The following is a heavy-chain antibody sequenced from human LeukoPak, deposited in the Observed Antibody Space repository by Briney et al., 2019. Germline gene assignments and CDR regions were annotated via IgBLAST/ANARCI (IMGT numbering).Heavy chain of an antibody. J-gene: IGHJ4*02. V-gene: IGHV1-8*01. CDR2: MNPNSGNT. CDR3: ASAGTTVTPYYFDY. CDR1: GYTFTSYD. D-gene: IGHD4-17*01. Sequence: ASVKVSCKASGYTFTSYDINWVRQATGQGLEWMGWMNPNSGNTGYAQKFQGRIAMTRNTSIGTACMELSSLRSEDTAVYYCASAGTTVTPYYFDYWGQGTLVTVSS.